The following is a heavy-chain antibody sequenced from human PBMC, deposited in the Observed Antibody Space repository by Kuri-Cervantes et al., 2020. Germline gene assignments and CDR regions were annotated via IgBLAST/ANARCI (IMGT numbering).Heavy chain of an antibody. CDR2: VSGSGTTT. Sequence: GGSLRLSCAASGFTFSSYAMSWVRQAPGKGLEWVSTVSGSGTTTYYADSVKGRFTISRDNSKNTLFLQMNSLRTEDTAVYYCAKIVVVPAASVDYWGQGTLVTVSS. V-gene: IGHV3-23*01. J-gene: IGHJ4*02. D-gene: IGHD2-2*01. CDR1: GFTFSSYA. CDR3: AKIVVVPAASVDY.